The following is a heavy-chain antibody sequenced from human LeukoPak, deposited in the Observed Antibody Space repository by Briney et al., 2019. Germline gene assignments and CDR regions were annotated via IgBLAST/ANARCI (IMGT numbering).Heavy chain of an antibody. Sequence: AGGSLRLSCAASGFTFSYYAMSWVRQAPGKGLEWVSGISGSRGDTYYADSVKGRFTISRDNSKSTVFLHMNSLRGEDTAVYFCAKEIAAIGYGIDVWGPGATVSVSS. V-gene: IGHV3-23*01. D-gene: IGHD6-13*01. J-gene: IGHJ6*02. CDR2: ISGSRGDT. CDR3: AKEIAAIGYGIDV. CDR1: GFTFSYYA.